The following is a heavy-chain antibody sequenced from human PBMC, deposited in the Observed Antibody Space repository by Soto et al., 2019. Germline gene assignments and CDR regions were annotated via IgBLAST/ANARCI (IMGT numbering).Heavy chain of an antibody. V-gene: IGHV1-3*01. J-gene: IGHJ4*02. CDR3: ARDTRYTFGSLNY. CDR2: MNAGVGNT. CDR1: GYTFTDYA. Sequence: HVELVQSGADVKKPGASVTISCKASGYTFTDYALHWVRQALGQRLESMGWMNAGVGNTLYSQKFQGRITITRDTSASTAYMALNSLKSEDTAIYYCARDTRYTFGSLNYWGPGTLVTVSS. D-gene: IGHD5-18*01.